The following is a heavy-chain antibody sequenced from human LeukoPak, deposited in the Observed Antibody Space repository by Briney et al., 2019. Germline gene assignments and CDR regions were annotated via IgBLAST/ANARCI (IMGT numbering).Heavy chain of an antibody. V-gene: IGHV1-18*01. J-gene: IGHJ6*02. CDR2: ISAYNGNT. D-gene: IGHD3-10*01. Sequence: GSSEKVSCKASGGTFTSYAISWVRQAPGQGLEWMGWISAYNGNTNYAQKLQGRVAMTTDTSTSTAYMELRSLRSDDTAVYYCARAYYGSGSYLWNYYYYYGMDVWGRGTTVTVSS. CDR1: GGTFTSYA. CDR3: ARAYYGSGSYLWNYYYYYGMDV.